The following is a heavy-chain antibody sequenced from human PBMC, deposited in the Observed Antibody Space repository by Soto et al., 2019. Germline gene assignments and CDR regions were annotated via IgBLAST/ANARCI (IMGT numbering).Heavy chain of an antibody. CDR3: ATRIGNIGWYWLDT. J-gene: IGHJ5*02. Sequence: QMQLVQSGPEVKRPGTSLKVSCKASGFTFSSSAVQWVRQARGQRLEWIGWIVLGNGNTNYAQKFQERVTITRDMSTSTAYVEVRSLTFEDTAVYYCATRIGNIGWYWLDTWGQGSLVTVSS. V-gene: IGHV1-58*01. D-gene: IGHD6-19*01. CDR1: GFTFSSSA. CDR2: IVLGNGNT.